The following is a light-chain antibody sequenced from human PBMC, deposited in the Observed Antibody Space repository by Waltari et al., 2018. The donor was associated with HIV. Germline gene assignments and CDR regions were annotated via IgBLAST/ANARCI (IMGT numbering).Light chain of an antibody. CDR1: SSTFRTKS. Sequence: QSVLTQPPSASGTPGQRVTISCSGSSSTFRTKSVNWYQQFPGTSPKLLIYTNSQLPSVVPDLFSGSKSGTAASLAISVLQSEDEADYHCAAWDDSLNGYVFGTGTRVTV. V-gene: IGLV1-44*01. CDR3: AAWDDSLNGYV. CDR2: TNS. J-gene: IGLJ1*01.